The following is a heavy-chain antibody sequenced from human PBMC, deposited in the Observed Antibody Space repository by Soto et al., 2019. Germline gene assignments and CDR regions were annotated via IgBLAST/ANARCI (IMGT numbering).Heavy chain of an antibody. CDR1: GGTFSSYA. CDR3: ARDGSSGPIIAAAGTYYYYGMDV. Sequence: SVKVSCKASGGTFSSYAISWVRQAPGQGLEWMGGIIPIFGTANYAQKFQGRVTITAGKSTSTAYMELSSLRSEDTAVYYCARDGSSGPIIAAAGTYYYYGMDVWGQGTTVTVSS. V-gene: IGHV1-69*06. CDR2: IIPIFGTA. J-gene: IGHJ6*02. D-gene: IGHD6-13*01.